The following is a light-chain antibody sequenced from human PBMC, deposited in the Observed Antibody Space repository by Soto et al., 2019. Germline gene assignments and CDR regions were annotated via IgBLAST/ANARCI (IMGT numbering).Light chain of an antibody. V-gene: IGKV2-28*01. CDR1: QSLLHSNGYNY. Sequence: DIVMTQSPLSLPVTPGEPASISCRSSQSLLHSNGYNYLDWYLQKPEQSPQLLIYLGSNRVSGVPDRFSGSGSGTDFTLKISRVEAEDVGVYYCMQALQTPITFGQGTRLEIK. CDR3: MQALQTPIT. J-gene: IGKJ5*01. CDR2: LGS.